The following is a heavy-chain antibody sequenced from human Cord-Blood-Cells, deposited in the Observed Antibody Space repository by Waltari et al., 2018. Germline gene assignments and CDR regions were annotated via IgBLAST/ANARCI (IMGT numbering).Heavy chain of an antibody. CDR2: FGPEDGET. CDR1: GYTLTELS. V-gene: IGHV1-24*01. J-gene: IGHJ3*02. D-gene: IGHD1-26*01. Sequence: QVQLVQSGAEVKKPGASVKVSCKVSGYTLTELSMHWVRQAPGKGLEWMGGFGPEDGETIYAQKFQGRVTMTEDTSTDTAYMELSSLRSEDTAVYYCATEAKWGGSYWGLSAFDIWGQGTMVTVSS. CDR3: ATEAKWGGSYWGLSAFDI.